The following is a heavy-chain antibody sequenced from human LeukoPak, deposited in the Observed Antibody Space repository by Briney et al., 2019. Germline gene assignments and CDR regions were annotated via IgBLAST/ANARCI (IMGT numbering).Heavy chain of an antibody. J-gene: IGHJ4*02. CDR3: ANNLGCSSSWDLFYN. V-gene: IGHV3-23*01. D-gene: IGHD6-13*01. Sequence: PGGSLRLSCGASGFTFSSNAMSWVRQAPGKGLEWVSTISGSGGSTYYADSVKGRFTISRDNSKNTLYLQMNSLRAEDTAVYYCANNLGCSSSWDLFYNWGQGTLVTVSS. CDR2: ISGSGGST. CDR1: GFTFSSNA.